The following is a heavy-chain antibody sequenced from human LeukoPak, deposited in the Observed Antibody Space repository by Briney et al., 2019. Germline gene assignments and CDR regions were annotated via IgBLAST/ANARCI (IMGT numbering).Heavy chain of an antibody. CDR3: ARSYYDYREIDY. CDR1: GDSISTSRYY. D-gene: IGHD3-22*01. J-gene: IGHJ4*02. V-gene: IGHV4-39*01. CDR2: ISYSGRT. Sequence: PSETLSLTCSVSGDSISTSRYYWGWIRQTPGKGLEWLGSISYSGRTFYNPSLKNRVTISVDTSNNQFSLNLYSVTAADTAVFYCARSYYDYREIDYWGQGTLVTVSS.